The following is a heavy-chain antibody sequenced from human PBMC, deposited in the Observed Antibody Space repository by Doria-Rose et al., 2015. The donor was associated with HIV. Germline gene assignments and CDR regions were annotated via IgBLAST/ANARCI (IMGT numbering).Heavy chain of an antibody. J-gene: IGHJ6*02. V-gene: IGHV4-34*01. CDR2: IHHSGST. CDR3: ARGLLRGGWNDVDYYYGMDV. D-gene: IGHD1-1*01. Sequence: QVRLQQWGAGLVKPSETLSLTCAVFGGSFSGYYWSWIRQPPGKGLEWIGEIHHSGSTNYTTSLNSRVTISLDTSKNLFSLKLSSVTATDTAVYYCARGLLRGGWNDVDYYYGMDVWGQGATVTVSS. CDR1: GGSFSGYY.